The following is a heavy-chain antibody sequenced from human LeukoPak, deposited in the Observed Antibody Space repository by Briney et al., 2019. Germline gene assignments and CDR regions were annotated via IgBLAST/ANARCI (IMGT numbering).Heavy chain of an antibody. Sequence: GGSLRLSCAASGFTFRSYAMHWVRQAPGKGLEWVSSISSSSSYIYYADSVKGRFTISRDNAKNSLYLQMNSLRAEDTAVYYCARDSSGSYLLDYWGQGTLVTVSS. CDR1: GFTFRSYA. D-gene: IGHD3-10*01. J-gene: IGHJ4*02. CDR3: ARDSSGSYLLDY. V-gene: IGHV3-21*01. CDR2: ISSSSSYI.